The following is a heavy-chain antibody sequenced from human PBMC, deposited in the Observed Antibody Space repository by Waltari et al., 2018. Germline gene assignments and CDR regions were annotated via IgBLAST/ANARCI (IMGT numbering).Heavy chain of an antibody. D-gene: IGHD3-16*01. CDR2: IYYSGST. CDR1: GGSSTTTNYY. Sequence: QVQLQESGPGLVKPSQTLSLTCPISGGSSTTTNYYWGWIRQPPGKGLEWIGYIYYSGSTYYNPSLKSQFTISIDTSKNQFSLRLTSVTAADTAVYYCARLYTTVPYMDVWGKGTTVTIAS. J-gene: IGHJ6*03. V-gene: IGHV4-30-4*08. CDR3: ARLYTTVPYMDV.